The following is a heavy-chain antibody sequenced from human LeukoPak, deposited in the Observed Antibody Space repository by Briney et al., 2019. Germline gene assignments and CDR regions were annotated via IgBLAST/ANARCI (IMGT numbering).Heavy chain of an antibody. CDR2: INPSGGST. Sequence: PGGSLRLSCAASGYTFTSYYMHWVRQAPGQGLEWMGIINPSGGSTSYAQKFQGRVTMTRDTSTSTVYMELSSLRSEDTAVYYCARGVGPSGWYWGTDYWGQGTLVTVSS. V-gene: IGHV1-46*01. CDR1: GYTFTSYY. CDR3: ARGVGPSGWYWGTDY. J-gene: IGHJ4*02. D-gene: IGHD6-19*01.